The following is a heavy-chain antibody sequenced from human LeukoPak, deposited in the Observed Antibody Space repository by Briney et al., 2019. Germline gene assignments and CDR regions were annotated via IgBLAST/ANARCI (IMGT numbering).Heavy chain of an antibody. J-gene: IGHJ3*02. CDR2: ISSDGSSK. CDR1: GFNSNNYA. D-gene: IGHD1-14*01. CDR3: ATEESRTGDAFDI. V-gene: IGHV3-30-3*01. Sequence: GGSLRLSCAASGFNSNNYAMHWVRQAPGKGLEWVAVISSDGSSKYYADSVKGRFTISRDNSKNTLFLQVNSLRAEDTAVYSCATEESRTGDAFDIWGHGTMVTVSS.